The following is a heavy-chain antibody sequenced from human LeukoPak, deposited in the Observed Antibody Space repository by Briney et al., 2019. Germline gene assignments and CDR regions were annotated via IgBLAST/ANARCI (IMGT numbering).Heavy chain of an antibody. CDR3: ARDSLVVFGVTTSYYFDY. Sequence: PGGSLRLSCAASGFTFSSYGMHWVRQAPGKGLEWVALISSDGTNKYYADSVKGRFTISRDNSKNTPYLQMNSLRAEDTAVYYCARDSLVVFGVTTSYYFDYWGQGTLVTVSS. CDR1: GFTFSSYG. V-gene: IGHV3-30*03. CDR2: ISSDGTNK. J-gene: IGHJ4*02. D-gene: IGHD4-17*01.